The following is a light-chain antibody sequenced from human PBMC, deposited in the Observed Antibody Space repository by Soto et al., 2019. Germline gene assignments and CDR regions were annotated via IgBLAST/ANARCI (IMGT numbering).Light chain of an antibody. J-gene: IGLJ3*02. CDR2: NNN. V-gene: IGLV1-44*01. Sequence: QSVLTQTPSASGTPGQTVTISCSGSRSNIGNNAVSWYQQFPGTAPQLLIYNNNQRPSGVPDRFSVSKSGTSASLAISGLQSEDEADYYCATWDDSLNARGVFGGGTKLTVL. CDR3: ATWDDSLNARGV. CDR1: RSNIGNNA.